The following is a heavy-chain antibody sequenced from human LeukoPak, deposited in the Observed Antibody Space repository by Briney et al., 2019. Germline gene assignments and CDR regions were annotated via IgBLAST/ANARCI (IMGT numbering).Heavy chain of an antibody. V-gene: IGHV4-59*08. CDR1: GGFISSYY. CDR2: IYYSGST. D-gene: IGHD3-22*01. J-gene: IGHJ5*02. Sequence: SETLSLTCTVSGGFISSYYWSWIRQPPGKGLEWIGYIYYSGSTNYNPSLKSEVTIPVDTAKTQFSLKLSSVTAADAAVYDCAGGTSSSGSSWGQGTLVTVSS. CDR3: AGGTSSSGSS.